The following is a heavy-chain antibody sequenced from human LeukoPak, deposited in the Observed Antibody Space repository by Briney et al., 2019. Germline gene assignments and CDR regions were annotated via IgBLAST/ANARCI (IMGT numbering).Heavy chain of an antibody. J-gene: IGHJ5*02. D-gene: IGHD3-22*01. CDR3: GRDSYDSSGYYLIDNNWSDP. CDR1: GRPISIYY. Sequence: SETLSLTCTVSGRPISIYYWSWIRQPAGKGLEWIVRVYTSGCTNYNPSLKSRVTKSVDTSENHVSLKRSSVTAADTAVYYCGRDSYDSSGYYLIDNNWSDPWGQGTLVTVSS. CDR2: VYTSGCT. V-gene: IGHV4-4*07.